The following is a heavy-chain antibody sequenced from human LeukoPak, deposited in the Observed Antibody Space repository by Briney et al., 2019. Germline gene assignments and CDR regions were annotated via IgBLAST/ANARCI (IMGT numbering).Heavy chain of an antibody. CDR1: GGSISSCY. D-gene: IGHD3-10*01. CDR2: IYSSGST. Sequence: SETLSLTCSVSGGSISSCYWSWIGQPAGKGLEWIGRIYSSGSTNYNPSLKTRVTMSLDTSKNQFSLNLTTVTAADTAVYYCARTSARGAQFDYWGQGTLVTVSS. V-gene: IGHV4-4*07. CDR3: ARTSARGAQFDY. J-gene: IGHJ4*02.